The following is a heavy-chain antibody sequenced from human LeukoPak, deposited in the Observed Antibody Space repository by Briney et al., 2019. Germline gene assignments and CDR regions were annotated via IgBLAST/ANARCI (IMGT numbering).Heavy chain of an antibody. J-gene: IGHJ4*02. CDR3: KKDPSTVVTPRDY. CDR1: GFTFSNYN. D-gene: IGHD4-23*01. V-gene: IGHV3-21*01. Sequence: PGGSLRLSCAASGFTFSNYNMNWVCQAPGKGLEWVSSISSSSSYIYYADSVKGRFTISRDNSKNTLHLQMNSLRAEDTAVYYCKKDPSTVVTPRDYWGQGTLVTVSS. CDR2: ISSSSSYI.